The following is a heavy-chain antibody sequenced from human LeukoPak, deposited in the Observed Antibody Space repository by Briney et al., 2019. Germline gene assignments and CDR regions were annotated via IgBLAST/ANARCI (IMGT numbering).Heavy chain of an antibody. CDR2: IYISSNT. CDR1: GFNVSSNH. V-gene: IGHV3-53*01. Sequence: GGPLRLSCAASGFNVSSNHMSWVRQAPGKGLEWVSLIYISSNTYNADSVKGRLTITRDNSKNTLYLQMNSLRAEDTAVYYCAGGGGVGAKYWGQGTLVTVSS. CDR3: AGGGGVGAKY. D-gene: IGHD1-26*01. J-gene: IGHJ4*02.